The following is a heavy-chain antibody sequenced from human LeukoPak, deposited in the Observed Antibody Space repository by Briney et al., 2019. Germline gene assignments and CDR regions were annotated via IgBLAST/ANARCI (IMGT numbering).Heavy chain of an antibody. CDR3: ARGHRYYDSSGGAFDI. CDR2: IKQDGSEK. J-gene: IGHJ3*02. Sequence: PGGSLRLSCAASGFTFSNYGMHWVRQAPGKGLEWVANIKQDGSEKYYVDSVKGRFTISRDNAKNSLYLQMNSLRAEDTAVYYCARGHRYYDSSGGAFDIWGQGTMVTVSS. CDR1: GFTFSNYG. V-gene: IGHV3-7*01. D-gene: IGHD3-22*01.